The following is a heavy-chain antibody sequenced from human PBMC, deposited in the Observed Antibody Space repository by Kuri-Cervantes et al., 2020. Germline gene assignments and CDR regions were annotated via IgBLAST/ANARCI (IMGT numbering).Heavy chain of an antibody. CDR3: ARSFYYKNSGYPD. CDR2: INHSGST. D-gene: IGHD3-22*01. J-gene: IGHJ4*02. V-gene: IGHV4-34*01. CDR1: GGSFSGYY. Sequence: SETLSLTCAVYGGSFSGYYWSWIRQPPGKGLEWIGEINHSGSTNYSPSLKSRVTISLDTSKNQFSLKLSSVTAADAAVYYCARSFYYKNSGYPDWGQGTLVTVSS.